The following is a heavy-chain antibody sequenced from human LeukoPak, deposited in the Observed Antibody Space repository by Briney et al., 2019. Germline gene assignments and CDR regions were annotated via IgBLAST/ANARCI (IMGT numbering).Heavy chain of an antibody. J-gene: IGHJ6*03. CDR1: GGSISSSNYD. CDR3: ARAGSHHYYYYYYMDV. D-gene: IGHD3-10*01. Sequence: SETLSLTCTVSGGSISSSNYDWGWIRQPPGKGLGLEWIGSIYYSGSTYYNPSLKSRVTISVDTPKNQFSLKLNSVTAADTAVYYCARAGSHHYYYYYYMDVWGKGTTVTVSS. CDR2: IYYSGST. V-gene: IGHV4-39*01.